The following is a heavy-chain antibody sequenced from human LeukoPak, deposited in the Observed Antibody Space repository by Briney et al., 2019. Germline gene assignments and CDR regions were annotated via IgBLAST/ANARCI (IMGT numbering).Heavy chain of an antibody. D-gene: IGHD3-22*01. Sequence: GGSLRLSCAASGFTVSSNYMSWVRQAPGEGLEWVSVIYSGGSTYYADSVKGRFTISRDNSKNTLYLQMNSLRAEDTAVYYCARAVDYYDSSRFDYWGQGTLVTVSS. CDR2: IYSGGST. V-gene: IGHV3-53*01. J-gene: IGHJ4*02. CDR3: ARAVDYYDSSRFDY. CDR1: GFTVSSNY.